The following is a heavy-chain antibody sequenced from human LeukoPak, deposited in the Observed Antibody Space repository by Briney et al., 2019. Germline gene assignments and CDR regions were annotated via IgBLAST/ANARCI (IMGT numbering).Heavy chain of an antibody. CDR3: ARDLRYFAWLLARYY. D-gene: IGHD3-9*01. CDR1: GFTFSSYG. Sequence: PGGSLRVSCAASGFTFSSYGMTWVRQAPGRGLEWVSTISGSGAGTYYADSVKGRFTISRDNAKNSLYLQMNSLRAEDTAVYYCARDLRYFAWLLARYYWGQGTLVTVSS. J-gene: IGHJ4*02. V-gene: IGHV3-21*01. CDR2: ISGSGAGT.